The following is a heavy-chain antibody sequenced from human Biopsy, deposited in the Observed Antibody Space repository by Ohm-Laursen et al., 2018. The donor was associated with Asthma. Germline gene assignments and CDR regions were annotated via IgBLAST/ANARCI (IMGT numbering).Heavy chain of an antibody. CDR1: GFTFSSYG. Sequence: SLRLSCAASGFTFSSYGMHWVRQAPGKGLEWVAVIWYDGSNKYYADSVKGRFTISRDNSKNTLYLQMNSLRAEDTAVYYCARDWKGYCTGGVCYPDYWGQGTLVTVSS. V-gene: IGHV3-33*01. CDR3: ARDWKGYCTGGVCYPDY. CDR2: IWYDGSNK. J-gene: IGHJ4*02. D-gene: IGHD2-8*02.